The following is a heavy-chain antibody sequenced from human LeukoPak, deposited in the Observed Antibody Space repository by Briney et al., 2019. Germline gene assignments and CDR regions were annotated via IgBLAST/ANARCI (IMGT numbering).Heavy chain of an antibody. J-gene: IGHJ4*02. Sequence: ASVKVSCKASGYTFTGYYTHWVRQAPGQGLEWMGWINPNSGGTNYAQKFQGRVTMTRDTSISTAYMELSRLRSDDTAVYYCARLGLSGYCGGDCYSDYWGQGTLVTVSS. CDR3: ARLGLSGYCGGDCYSDY. CDR1: GYTFTGYY. D-gene: IGHD2-21*02. CDR2: INPNSGGT. V-gene: IGHV1-2*02.